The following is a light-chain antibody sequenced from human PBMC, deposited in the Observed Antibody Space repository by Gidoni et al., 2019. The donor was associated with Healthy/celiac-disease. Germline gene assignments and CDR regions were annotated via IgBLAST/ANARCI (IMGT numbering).Light chain of an antibody. CDR1: TGSVTSGHY. J-gene: IGLJ3*02. CDR2: DTS. CDR3: LLSYSGARV. Sequence: QAVVTQQPSLTVSPGGTVPLTCGSSTGSVTSGHYPYWFQQKPGQAPRTLIYDTSNNHSLTPARFSGSRLGGTAALTLSGAQPEDEAEYYCLLSYSGARVFGGGTKLTVL. V-gene: IGLV7-46*01.